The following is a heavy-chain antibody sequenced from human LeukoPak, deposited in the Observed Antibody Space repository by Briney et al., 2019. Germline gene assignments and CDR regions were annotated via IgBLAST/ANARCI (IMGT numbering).Heavy chain of an antibody. CDR1: GGSVSSSIYY. Sequence: SETLSLTCTVSGGSVSSSIYYWGWIRQPPGKGLEWIGSIDYSGGAFYNPSLESRVTISVDTSKNQFSLKLSSVTAADTAVYYCARGKNYYGSGSYYNAKPRPLNWFDPWGQGTLVTVSS. J-gene: IGHJ5*02. V-gene: IGHV4-39*01. CDR2: IDYSGGA. D-gene: IGHD3-10*01. CDR3: ARGKNYYGSGSYYNAKPRPLNWFDP.